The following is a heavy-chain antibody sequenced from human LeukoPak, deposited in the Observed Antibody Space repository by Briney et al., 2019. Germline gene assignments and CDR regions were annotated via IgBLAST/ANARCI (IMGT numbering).Heavy chain of an antibody. CDR2: IYYTGGT. V-gene: IGHV4-59*08. D-gene: IGHD6-19*01. J-gene: IGHJ4*02. CDR3: ARYGNSGWVIDN. CDR1: GGSIGSDY. Sequence: PSETLSLTCTVSGGSIGSDYWTWIRQPPGKGLEYIGYIYYTGGTNYNPSLKSRVTISVDTSKNQFSLKLSSVTAADTAVYFCARYGNSGWVIDNWGQGTLVTVSS.